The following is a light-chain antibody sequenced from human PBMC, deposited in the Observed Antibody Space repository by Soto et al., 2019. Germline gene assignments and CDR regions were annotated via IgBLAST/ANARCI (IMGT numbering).Light chain of an antibody. CDR3: SSYTSSSTLYF. V-gene: IGLV2-14*01. Sequence: QSALTQPASVSGSPGQSITISCTGTSSDVGGYNYVSWYQQHPGKAPKPMIYEVSNRPSGVSNRFSGSKSGNTASLTISGLQAEDEADYYCSSYTSSSTLYFFGTGTKLTVL. CDR2: EVS. J-gene: IGLJ1*01. CDR1: SSDVGGYNY.